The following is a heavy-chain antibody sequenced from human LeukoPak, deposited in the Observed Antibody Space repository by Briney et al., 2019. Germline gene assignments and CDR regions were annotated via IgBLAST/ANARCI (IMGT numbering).Heavy chain of an antibody. D-gene: IGHD1-26*01. CDR1: GFTFSSYE. J-gene: IGHJ4*02. V-gene: IGHV3-48*03. CDR2: ITSSGSTT. Sequence: GGSLRLSCAASGFTFSSYEMKWVRQAPGKGLEWVSYITSSGSTTYYADSVKGRFTISRDNTKNTVYLQMNSLRAEDTAVYYCAKDFVPRGGSYFPGFDYWGQGTLVIVSS. CDR3: AKDFVPRGGSYFPGFDY.